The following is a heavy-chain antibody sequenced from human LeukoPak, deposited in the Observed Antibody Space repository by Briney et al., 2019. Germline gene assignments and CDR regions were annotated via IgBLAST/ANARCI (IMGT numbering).Heavy chain of an antibody. CDR2: INHSGST. D-gene: IGHD2-15*01. Sequence: SETLSLTCAVSGGSISSGGYSWSWIRQPPGKGLEWIGEINHSGSTNYNPSLKSRVTISVDTSKNQFSLKLSSVTAADTAVYYCARGGGCSGGSCYYMDVWGKGTTVTVSS. V-gene: IGHV4-34*01. CDR1: GGSISSGGYS. CDR3: ARGGGCSGGSCYYMDV. J-gene: IGHJ6*03.